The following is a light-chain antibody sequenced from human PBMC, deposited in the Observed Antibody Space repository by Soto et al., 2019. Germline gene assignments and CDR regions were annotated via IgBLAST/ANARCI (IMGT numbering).Light chain of an antibody. CDR1: QNIATY. V-gene: IGKV1-39*01. Sequence: DIQMTQSPSSLSASVGDRVTITCRASQNIATYLNWYQQSPGKAPKLLIYTASTLQSGVPSRFSGSGSGTDFTLTISSLQPEDFATFYCQQSYNTPLTFGGGTKVDNK. CDR3: QQSYNTPLT. CDR2: TAS. J-gene: IGKJ4*01.